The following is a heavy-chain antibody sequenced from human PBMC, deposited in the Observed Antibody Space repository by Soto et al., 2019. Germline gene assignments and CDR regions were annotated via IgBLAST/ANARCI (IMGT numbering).Heavy chain of an antibody. J-gene: IGHJ3*02. CDR1: GGSISSGGYY. CDR3: ARDSRIDAFDI. Sequence: SETLSLICTVSGGSISSGGYYWSWIRQHPGKGLEWIGYIYYSGSTYYNPSLKSRVTISVDTSKNQLSLKLSSVTAADTAVYYCARDSRIDAFDIWGQGTMVTVSS. V-gene: IGHV4-31*03. CDR2: IYYSGST.